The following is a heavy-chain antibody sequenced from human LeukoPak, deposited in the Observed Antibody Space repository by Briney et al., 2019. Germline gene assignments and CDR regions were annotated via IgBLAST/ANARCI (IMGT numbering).Heavy chain of an antibody. Sequence: ASVKVSCKASGYTFTCYYMHWVRQAPGQGLEWMGWINPNSGSTNYAQKFQGRVTMHMDTSISAVYMAPSRLRYDRPAGFFFALALSPEYYDFWSGVVDIWVQGTMVTVSS. CDR3: ALALSPEYYDFWSGVVDI. J-gene: IGHJ3*02. V-gene: IGHV1-2*02. D-gene: IGHD3-3*01. CDR1: GYTFTCYY. CDR2: INPNSGST.